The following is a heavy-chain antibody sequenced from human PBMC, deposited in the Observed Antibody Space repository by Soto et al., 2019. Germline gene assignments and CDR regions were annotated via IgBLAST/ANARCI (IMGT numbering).Heavy chain of an antibody. Sequence: SETLSLTCTVSGGSLNSDYWSWVRQPPGKALEWIAYFHYSGSSSHNPCLNSRVTISVDLPNSQVSLNLRSVTAADTAVYYCAKGSGWYYFWGQGTLVTVSS. CDR3: AKGSGWYYF. V-gene: IGHV4-59*08. J-gene: IGHJ4*02. CDR1: GGSLNSDY. CDR2: FHYSGSS. D-gene: IGHD6-19*01.